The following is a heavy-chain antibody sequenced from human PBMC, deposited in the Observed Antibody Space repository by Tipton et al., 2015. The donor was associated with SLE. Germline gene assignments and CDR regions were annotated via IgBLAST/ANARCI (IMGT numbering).Heavy chain of an antibody. CDR2: IRADGSNK. D-gene: IGHD3-16*01. CDR1: GFTYSGYA. CDR3: AGGTGAYFDH. J-gene: IGHJ4*02. V-gene: IGHV3-30*02. Sequence: SLRLSCAASGFTYSGYAMHWVRQAPGKGLEWVAFIRADGSNKDYADSVKGRFTISRDNSKNTLYLQMNRLRVEDTAVYYCAGGTGAYFDHWGQGTLVTASS.